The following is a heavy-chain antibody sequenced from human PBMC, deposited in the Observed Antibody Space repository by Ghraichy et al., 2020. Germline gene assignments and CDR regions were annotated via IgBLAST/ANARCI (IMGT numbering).Heavy chain of an antibody. V-gene: IGHV3-48*02. D-gene: IGHD3-3*01. CDR3: ARGQLPVTISSPSDY. Sequence: SVQGRFTISRDNAENSLYLQMNSLRDEDTAVYYCARGQLPVTISSPSDYWGQGTLVTVSS. J-gene: IGHJ4*02.